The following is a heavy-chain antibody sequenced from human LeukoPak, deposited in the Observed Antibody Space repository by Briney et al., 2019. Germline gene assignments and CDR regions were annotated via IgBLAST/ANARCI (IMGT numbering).Heavy chain of an antibody. CDR2: ISYDGSNK. Sequence: GGSLRLSCAASGFTFSSYGMHWVRQAPGKGLEWVAVISYDGSNKYYADSVKGRFTISRDNSKNTLYLQMNGLRAEDTAVYYCARAIGSYDILTGYLDYWGQGTLVTVSS. J-gene: IGHJ4*02. V-gene: IGHV3-30*03. CDR1: GFTFSSYG. CDR3: ARAIGSYDILTGYLDY. D-gene: IGHD3-9*01.